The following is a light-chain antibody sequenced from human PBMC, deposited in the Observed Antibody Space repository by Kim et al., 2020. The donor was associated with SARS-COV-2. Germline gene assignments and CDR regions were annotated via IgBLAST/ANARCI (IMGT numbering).Light chain of an antibody. CDR2: EDN. CDR3: QSYDSSNPWV. V-gene: IGLV6-57*02. J-gene: IGLJ3*02. CDR1: SGSIASNY. Sequence: NFMLTQPHSVSESPGKTVTISCTGSSGSIASNYVQWYQQRPGSAPTSVIYEDNPRPSGVPDRFSGTIDSSSNSASLTISGLKTEDEADYYCQSYDSSNPWVFGGGTQLTVL.